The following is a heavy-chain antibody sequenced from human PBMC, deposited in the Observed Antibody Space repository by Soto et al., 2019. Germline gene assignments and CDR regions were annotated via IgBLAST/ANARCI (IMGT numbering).Heavy chain of an antibody. D-gene: IGHD4-17*01. Sequence: SETLSLTCTVSGGSISSGDYYWSWIRQPPGKGLEWIGYIYYSGSTYYNPSLKSRVTISVDTSKNQFSLKLSSVTAADTAVYYCARTYGDPYYYYMDVWGKGTTVTVSS. J-gene: IGHJ6*03. CDR3: ARTYGDPYYYYMDV. CDR2: IYYSGST. CDR1: GGSISSGDYY. V-gene: IGHV4-30-4*01.